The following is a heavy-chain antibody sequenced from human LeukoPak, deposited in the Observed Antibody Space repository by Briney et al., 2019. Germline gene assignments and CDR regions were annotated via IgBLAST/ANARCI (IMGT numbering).Heavy chain of an antibody. Sequence: ASVKVSCKASGYTFTNYAIHWVRQAPGQRLEWMGWINAGNGNTKYSQKFQGRVTITRVTSASTAYMELSSLRSEDTAVYYCARGELYGDLDYWGQGTLVTVSS. CDR2: INAGNGNT. CDR3: ARGELYGDLDY. CDR1: GYTFTNYA. V-gene: IGHV1-3*01. J-gene: IGHJ4*02. D-gene: IGHD4-17*01.